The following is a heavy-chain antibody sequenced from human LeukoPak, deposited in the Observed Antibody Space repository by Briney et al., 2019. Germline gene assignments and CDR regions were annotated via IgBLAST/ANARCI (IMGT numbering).Heavy chain of an antibody. V-gene: IGHV4-59*12. Sequence: SETLSLTCTVSGGSISSYYWSWIRQPPGKGLEWIGYIYHSGSTYYNPSLKSRVTISVDRSKNQFSLKLSSVTAADTAVYYCAREAVTTGPGAFDIWGQGTMVTVSS. CDR1: GGSISSYY. CDR2: IYHSGST. D-gene: IGHD4-17*01. J-gene: IGHJ3*02. CDR3: AREAVTTGPGAFDI.